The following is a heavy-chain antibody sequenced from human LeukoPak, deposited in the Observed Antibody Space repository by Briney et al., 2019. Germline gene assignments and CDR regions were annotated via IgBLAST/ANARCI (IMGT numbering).Heavy chain of an antibody. CDR3: AKDISPSFAYYGSGSYYFDY. CDR2: ISWNSGSI. J-gene: IGHJ4*02. V-gene: IGHV3-9*01. CDR1: GFTFDDYA. D-gene: IGHD3-10*01. Sequence: GRSLRLSCAASGFTFDDYAMHWVRQAPGKGLEWVSGISWNSGSIGYADSVKGRFTISRDNAKNSLYLQMNSLRAEDTALYYCAKDISPSFAYYGSGSYYFDYWGQGTLVTVSS.